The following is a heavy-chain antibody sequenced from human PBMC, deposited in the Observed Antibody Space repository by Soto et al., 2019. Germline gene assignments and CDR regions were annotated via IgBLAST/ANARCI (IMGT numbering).Heavy chain of an antibody. CDR2: IYYSGTT. CDR3: ARDWRHNWDAGGYYYYAMDV. D-gene: IGHD1-1*01. J-gene: IGHJ6*02. CDR1: GASISSGGYY. Sequence: LSLTCTVSGASISSGGYYSWIRQHPGKDLEWIGYIYYSGTTYYNPSLKSRVSISIDTSNNQFSLRLSSVTAADTAVYYCARDWRHNWDAGGYYYYAMDVWGQGTTVTVSS. V-gene: IGHV4-31*03.